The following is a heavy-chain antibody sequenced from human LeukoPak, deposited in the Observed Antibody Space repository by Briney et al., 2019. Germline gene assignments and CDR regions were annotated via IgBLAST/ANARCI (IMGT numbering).Heavy chain of an antibody. V-gene: IGHV4-4*07. J-gene: IGHJ5*02. CDR3: ARDSGTTGEVKFDP. CDR1: GGSISSYY. Sequence: PSETLSLTRTVSGGSISSYYWSWIRQPAGKGLEWIGRIYVSGSTTYNPSLESRVTMSLDTSKNQISLKVSSVTAADTAVYYCARDSGTTGEVKFDPWGQGTLVTVSS. D-gene: IGHD1-7*01. CDR2: IYVSGST.